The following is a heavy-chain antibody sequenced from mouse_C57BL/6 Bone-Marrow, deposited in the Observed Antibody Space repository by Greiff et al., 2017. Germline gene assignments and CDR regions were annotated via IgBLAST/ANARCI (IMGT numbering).Heavy chain of an antibody. CDR3: TTDYYSKDY. J-gene: IGHJ2*01. D-gene: IGHD2-5*01. CDR1: GFNIKDDY. Sequence: VQLQQSGAELVRPGASVKLSCTASGFNIKDDYMHWVKQRPEQGLEWIGWIDPENGDTEYASKFQGKATITADTSSNTAYLQLSSLTSEDTAVYYCTTDYYSKDYWGQGTTLTVSS. CDR2: IDPENGDT. V-gene: IGHV14-4*01.